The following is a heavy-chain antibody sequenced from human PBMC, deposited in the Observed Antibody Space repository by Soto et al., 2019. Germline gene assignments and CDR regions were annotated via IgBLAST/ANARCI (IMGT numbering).Heavy chain of an antibody. J-gene: IGHJ6*02. D-gene: IGHD2-2*01. Sequence: QVQLVQSGAEVKKPGSSVKVSCKASGGTFNSYAISWVRQAPGQGLEWMGGIIPISGTANYAQKFQGRVTITEDESTSTAYMGRSSLRSEDTAVYYVARSQGSNTRLEIDSYYYYGMDGWGQGTTVTVSS. CDR3: ARSQGSNTRLEIDSYYYYGMDG. CDR1: GGTFNSYA. CDR2: IIPISGTA. V-gene: IGHV1-69*01.